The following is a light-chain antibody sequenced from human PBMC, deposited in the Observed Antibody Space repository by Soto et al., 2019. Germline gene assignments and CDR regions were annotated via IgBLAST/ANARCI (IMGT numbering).Light chain of an antibody. CDR1: SSDVGAYNY. CDR3: SSYTSTTTPCV. V-gene: IGLV2-14*01. J-gene: IGLJ1*01. CDR2: EVN. Sequence: QSALTQPASVSGSPGQSITISCTGTSSDVGAYNYVSWYQHHPGKAPKLLIFEVNNRPSGVSNRFSGSKSGNTASLTISGLQVEDKADYFCSSYTSTTTPCVFATGTKLPAL.